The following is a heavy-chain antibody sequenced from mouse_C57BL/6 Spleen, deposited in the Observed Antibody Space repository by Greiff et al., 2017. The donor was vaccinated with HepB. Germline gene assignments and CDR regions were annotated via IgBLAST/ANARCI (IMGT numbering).Heavy chain of an antibody. V-gene: IGHV1-81*01. CDR1: GYTFTSYG. Sequence: QVQLQQSGAELARPGASVKLSCKASGYTFTSYGISWVKQRTGQGLEWIGEIYPRSGNTYYNEKFKGKATLTADKSSSTVYMELRSLTSEDSAVYFYARPYGNSHAMDYWGQGTSVTVSS. CDR2: IYPRSGNT. CDR3: ARPYGNSHAMDY. D-gene: IGHD2-1*01. J-gene: IGHJ4*01.